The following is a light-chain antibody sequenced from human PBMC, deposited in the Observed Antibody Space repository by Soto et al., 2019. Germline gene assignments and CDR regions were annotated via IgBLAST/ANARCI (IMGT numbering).Light chain of an antibody. CDR3: QQRSSWPLT. V-gene: IGKV3-11*01. CDR2: RAC. Sequence: EIVLTQSPATLSLYPGERATLSCRASQSVSSFLAWYQLKPVQAPRLLIFRACNRATRIPARFSGSGSGTDFTLTITSLEPEDFAVYSCQQRSSWPLTFGGGTKVDIK. J-gene: IGKJ4*01. CDR1: QSVSSF.